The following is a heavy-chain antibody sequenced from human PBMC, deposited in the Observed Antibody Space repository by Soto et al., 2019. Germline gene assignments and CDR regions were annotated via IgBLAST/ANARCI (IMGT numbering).Heavy chain of an antibody. V-gene: IGHV3-73*01. CDR1: GFTFSGSA. Sequence: PGGSLRLSCAASGFTFSGSAMHWVRQASGKGLEWVGRIRSKANSYATAYAASVKGRFTISRDDSKNTAYLQMNSLKTEDTAVYYCTRMGYYDSSGTPFDYWGQGTLVTAPQ. D-gene: IGHD3-22*01. J-gene: IGHJ4*02. CDR2: IRSKANSYAT. CDR3: TRMGYYDSSGTPFDY.